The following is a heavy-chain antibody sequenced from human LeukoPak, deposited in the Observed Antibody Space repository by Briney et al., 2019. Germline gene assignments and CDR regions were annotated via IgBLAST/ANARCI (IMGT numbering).Heavy chain of an antibody. J-gene: IGHJ4*02. D-gene: IGHD2-15*01. V-gene: IGHV4-4*07. CDR3: ARARGRLLLIDY. CDR2: IYSSGST. Sequence: SETLSLTCAVSGGSFNNYYWNWIRQPAGKGLEWIGRIYSSGSTDYNPSLKSRVTMSVDTSKNQFSLNLTSVTAADSAVYYCARARGRLLLIDYWGQGTLVTVSS. CDR1: GGSFNNYY.